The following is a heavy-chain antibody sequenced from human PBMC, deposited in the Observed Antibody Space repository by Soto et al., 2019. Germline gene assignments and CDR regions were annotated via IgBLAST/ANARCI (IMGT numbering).Heavy chain of an antibody. V-gene: IGHV3-23*01. CDR3: ARRGYGSRWPNVYMDV. D-gene: IGHD6-13*01. CDR2: ISGSGGST. CDR1: GFTFSSYA. Sequence: PGESLKISCAASGFTFSSYAMSRVRQAPGKGLEWVSAISGSGGSTYYADSVKGRFTISRDNSENTLYLQMDSLRAEDMALYYCARRGYGSRWPNVYMDVWGKGTTVTVSS. J-gene: IGHJ6*03.